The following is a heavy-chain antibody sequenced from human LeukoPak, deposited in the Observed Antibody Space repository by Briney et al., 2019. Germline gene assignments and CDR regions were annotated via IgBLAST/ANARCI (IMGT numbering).Heavy chain of an antibody. CDR2: LYSDDTT. CDR3: ARGGRYYAIDY. D-gene: IGHD1-26*01. J-gene: IGHJ4*02. V-gene: IGHV3-53*01. Sequence: PGGSLRLSCAASGFIVNSNYMNWVRQAPGKGLEWVSVLYSDDTTYYADSVKGRFTISRDNSKNTLYLQMNNLRAEDTAVYYCARGGRYYAIDYWGQGTLVTVSS. CDR1: GFIVNSNY.